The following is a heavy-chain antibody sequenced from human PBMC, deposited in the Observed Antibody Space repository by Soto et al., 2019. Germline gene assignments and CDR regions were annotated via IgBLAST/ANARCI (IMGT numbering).Heavy chain of an antibody. D-gene: IGHD3-9*01. CDR2: ISYDGSNK. CDR3: ARDLTHYDYILTGYQGHYYGMDV. Sequence: GGSLRLSCAASGFTFSSYAMHWVRQAPGKGLEWVAVISYDGSNKYYADSVKGRFTISRDTSKNTLYLQMNSLRAEDTAVYYCARDLTHYDYILTGYQGHYYGMDVWGQGTTVTVSS. CDR1: GFTFSSYA. J-gene: IGHJ6*02. V-gene: IGHV3-30-3*01.